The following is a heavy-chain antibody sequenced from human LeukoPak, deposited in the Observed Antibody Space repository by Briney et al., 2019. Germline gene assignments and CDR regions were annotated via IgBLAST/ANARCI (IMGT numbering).Heavy chain of an antibody. CDR3: ARDLLGGTFYSRGYSYGYQNKDLYYFDY. D-gene: IGHD5-18*01. Sequence: ASVKVSCKASGYAFTGYYMHWVRQAPGQGLEWMGWINPKSGGTNYVQNFEGRVTMTRDTSISTAYMELRSLRSDDTAVYYCARDLLGGTFYSRGYSYGYQNKDLYYFDYWGQGTLVTVSS. CDR1: GYAFTGYY. CDR2: INPKSGGT. V-gene: IGHV1-2*02. J-gene: IGHJ4*02.